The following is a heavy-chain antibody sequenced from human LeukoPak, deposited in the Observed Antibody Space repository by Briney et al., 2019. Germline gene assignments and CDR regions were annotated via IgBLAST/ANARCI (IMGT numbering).Heavy chain of an antibody. Sequence: PGGSLRLSCAASGFTFSSYSMNWVRQARGKGLEWVSSISSSSSYLYYADSVKGRFTISRDNAKNSLYLQMNSLRAEDTAVYYCATQIAVAGLGDYWGQGTLVTVSS. CDR3: ATQIAVAGLGDY. V-gene: IGHV3-21*01. CDR1: GFTFSSYS. CDR2: ISSSSSYL. D-gene: IGHD6-19*01. J-gene: IGHJ4*02.